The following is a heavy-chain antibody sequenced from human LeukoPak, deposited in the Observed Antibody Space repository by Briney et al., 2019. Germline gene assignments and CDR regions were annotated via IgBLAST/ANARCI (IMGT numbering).Heavy chain of an antibody. Sequence: SETLSLTCTASGGSISSGSYYWSWIRQPAGKGLEWIGRIYTSGSTNYNPSLKSRVTISVDTSKNQFSLKLSSVTAADTAVYYCARDLDYGDPYYYYYYMDVWGKGTTVTVSS. CDR1: GGSISSGSYY. D-gene: IGHD4-17*01. CDR3: ARDLDYGDPYYYYYYMDV. V-gene: IGHV4-61*02. CDR2: IYTSGST. J-gene: IGHJ6*03.